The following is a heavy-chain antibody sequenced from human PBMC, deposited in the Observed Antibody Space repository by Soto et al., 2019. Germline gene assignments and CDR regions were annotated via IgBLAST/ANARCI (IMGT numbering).Heavy chain of an antibody. CDR1: GGTFSSYA. D-gene: IGHD6-6*01. Sequence: QVQLVQSGAEVKKPGSSVKVSCKASGGTFSSYAISWVRQAPGQGLEWMGGIIPIFGTANYAQKFQGRVTITADKSTTTAYMELSSMRSEDTAVYYCSRGELEYSSSSYPLRYWGQGTLVTVSS. CDR2: IIPIFGTA. J-gene: IGHJ4*02. V-gene: IGHV1-69*06. CDR3: SRGELEYSSSSYPLRY.